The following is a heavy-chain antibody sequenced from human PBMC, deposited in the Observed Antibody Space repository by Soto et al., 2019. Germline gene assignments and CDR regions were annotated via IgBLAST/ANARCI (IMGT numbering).Heavy chain of an antibody. CDR3: ARDVRDFWSGYDSYYYGMDV. D-gene: IGHD3-3*01. CDR2: INPSGGST. J-gene: IGHJ6*02. V-gene: IGHV1-46*01. Sequence: ASVKVSCKASGYTFTSYYMHWVRQAPGQGLEWMGIINPSGGSTSYAQKFQGRVTMTRDTSTSTVYMELSSLRSEDTAVYYCARDVRDFWSGYDSYYYGMDVWGQGTTVTVSS. CDR1: GYTFTSYY.